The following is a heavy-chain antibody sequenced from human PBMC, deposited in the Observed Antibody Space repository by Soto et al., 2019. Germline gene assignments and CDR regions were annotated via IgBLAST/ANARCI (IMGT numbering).Heavy chain of an antibody. V-gene: IGHV3-15*07. J-gene: IGHJ4*02. CDR1: GFTFSNAW. CDR2: IKSKTDGGTT. D-gene: IGHD2-15*01. Sequence: GGSLRLSCAASGFTFSNAWMNWVRQAPGKGLEWLGRIKSKTDGGTTDYAAPVKGRFTISRDDSKNTLYLQMNSLKTEDTAVYYCTTDPRYCSGGSCWANFDYWGQGTLVTVSS. CDR3: TTDPRYCSGGSCWANFDY.